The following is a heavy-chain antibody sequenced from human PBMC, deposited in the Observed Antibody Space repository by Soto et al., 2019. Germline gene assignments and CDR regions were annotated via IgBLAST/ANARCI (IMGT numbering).Heavy chain of an antibody. Sequence: EEQLVASGGGLVQPGGSLRLSCAASGFTFSRYGMNWVRQAPGKGLELVSSISGLSSYIYYADSVKGRFTVSRDNAKNSLYVQMNSLRAEDTAVYYCARDPQQRLADSYYYGMDVWGQGTTVIVSS. CDR2: ISGLSSYI. J-gene: IGHJ6*02. V-gene: IGHV3-21*06. CDR3: ARDPQQRLADSYYYGMDV. CDR1: GFTFSRYG. D-gene: IGHD6-25*01.